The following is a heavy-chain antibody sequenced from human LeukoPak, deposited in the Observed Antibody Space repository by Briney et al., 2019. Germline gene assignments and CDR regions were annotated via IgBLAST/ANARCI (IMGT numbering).Heavy chain of an antibody. J-gene: IGHJ4*02. CDR3: AKDIQQWLVPPFDY. CDR2: ISGSGGST. D-gene: IGHD6-19*01. Sequence: PGGSLRLSCAASEFTFSNFAMNWVRQTPGKGLEWVSAISGSGGSTYYADSVKGRFTISRDNSKNTLYLQMNSLRAEDTAVYYCAKDIQQWLVPPFDYWGQGTLVTVSS. CDR1: EFTFSNFA. V-gene: IGHV3-23*01.